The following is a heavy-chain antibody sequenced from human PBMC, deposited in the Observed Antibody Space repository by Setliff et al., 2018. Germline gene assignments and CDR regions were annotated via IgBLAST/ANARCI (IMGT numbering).Heavy chain of an antibody. Sequence: ASVKVSCKASGGTFTSYGISWVRQAPGQGLEWMGWISAYNGNNIYAQNLQGRVTMTMDTSISTVYMELSSLRSDDTAVYYCARSNYDFWSGYPNWFDPWGQGSLVTV. CDR1: GGTFTSYG. J-gene: IGHJ5*02. D-gene: IGHD3-3*01. CDR2: ISAYNGNN. CDR3: ARSNYDFWSGYPNWFDP. V-gene: IGHV1-18*01.